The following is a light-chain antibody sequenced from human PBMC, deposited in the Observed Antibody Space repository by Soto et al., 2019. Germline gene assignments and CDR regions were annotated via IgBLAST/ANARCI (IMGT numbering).Light chain of an antibody. CDR1: QSIGDW. V-gene: IGKV1-5*03. CDR2: KAS. Sequence: DIQMTQSPSTLSASVGDRVTITCRASQSIGDWLAWYQQKPGKAPKVLIYKASSLESGVPSRFSGTGSGTEFTLTISSLQPDDFATYYCQPCNDYPYTFGQGTNLEIK. J-gene: IGKJ2*01. CDR3: QPCNDYPYT.